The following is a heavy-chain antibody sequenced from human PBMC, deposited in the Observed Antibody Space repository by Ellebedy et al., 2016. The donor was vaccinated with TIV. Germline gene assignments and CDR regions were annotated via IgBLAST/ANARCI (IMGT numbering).Heavy chain of an antibody. V-gene: IGHV3-30-3*02. CDR1: GFTFSSYA. Sequence: GESLKISXAASGFTFSSYAMHWVRQAPGKGLEWVAVISYDGSNKYYADSVKGRFTISRDNSKNTLYLQMNSLRAEDTAVYYCAKNEQQLVYYYYYYMDVWGQGTTVTVSS. CDR3: AKNEQQLVYYYYYYMDV. CDR2: ISYDGSNK. D-gene: IGHD6-6*01. J-gene: IGHJ6*03.